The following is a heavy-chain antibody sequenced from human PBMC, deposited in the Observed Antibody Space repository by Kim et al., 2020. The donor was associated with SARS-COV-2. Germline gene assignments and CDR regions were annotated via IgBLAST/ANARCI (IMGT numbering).Heavy chain of an antibody. J-gene: IGHJ6*02. V-gene: IGHV1-46*01. CDR1: GYTFTSYY. Sequence: ASVKVSCKASGYTFTSYYMHWVRQAPGQGLEWMGIINPSGGSTSYAQKFQGRVTMTRDTSTSTVYMELSSLRSEDTAVYYCARLMVRGVMHYYYYGMDVWGQGTTVTVSS. CDR3: ARLMVRGVMHYYYYGMDV. CDR2: INPSGGST. D-gene: IGHD3-10*01.